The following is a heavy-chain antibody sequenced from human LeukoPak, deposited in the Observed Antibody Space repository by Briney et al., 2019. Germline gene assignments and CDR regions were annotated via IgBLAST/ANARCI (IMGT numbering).Heavy chain of an antibody. V-gene: IGHV1-69*04. Sequence: GASVKVSCKASGGTFSSYAISWVRQAPGQGLEWMGRIIPILGIANYAQKFQGRVTITTDESTSTAYMELSSLRSEDTAVYYCARGLRFLEWLFFYWGQGTLVTVSS. J-gene: IGHJ4*02. CDR2: IIPILGIA. D-gene: IGHD3-3*01. CDR1: GGTFSSYA. CDR3: ARGLRFLEWLFFY.